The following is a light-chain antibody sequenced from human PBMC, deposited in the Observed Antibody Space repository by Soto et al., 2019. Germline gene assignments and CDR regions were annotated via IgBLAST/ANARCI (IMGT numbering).Light chain of an antibody. V-gene: IGLV2-18*01. CDR2: EVS. CDR1: STDFVSYNR. J-gene: IGLJ1*01. CDR3: AAWDDSLSGHV. Sequence: SVLTQPPSVSGSPGQSVTISCTGTSTDFVSYNRVSWYQQPPGTAPKLMIYEVSKRPSGVPDRFSGSKSGNTASLTISGLRSEDEADYYCAAWDDSLSGHVFGTGTKVTVL.